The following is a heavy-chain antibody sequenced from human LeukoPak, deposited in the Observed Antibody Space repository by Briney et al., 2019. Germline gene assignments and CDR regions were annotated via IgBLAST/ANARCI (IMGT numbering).Heavy chain of an antibody. V-gene: IGHV3-7*01. J-gene: IGHJ4*02. CDR2: IKEDESEK. CDR3: VCAAPGY. D-gene: IGHD6-25*01. Sequence: GGSLRLSCAISGVTFSGYWMTWVRQAPGKGLEWVANIKEDESEKYYADSVKGRFTISRDNAKNSVYLQMNSLRAEDTAVHYCVCAAPGYWGQGTLVTVSS. CDR1: GVTFSGYW.